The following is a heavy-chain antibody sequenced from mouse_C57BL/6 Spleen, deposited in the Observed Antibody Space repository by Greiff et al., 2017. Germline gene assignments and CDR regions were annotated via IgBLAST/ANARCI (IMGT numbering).Heavy chain of an antibody. CDR3: ARDRGDYAMDY. Sequence: VQLKESGPGLVKPSQSLSLTCSVTGYSITSGYYWNWIRQFPGNKLEWMGYISYDGSNNYNPSLKNRISITRDTSKNQFFLKLNSVTTEDTATYYCARDRGDYAMDYWGQGTSVTVSS. J-gene: IGHJ4*01. V-gene: IGHV3-6*01. CDR2: ISYDGSN. D-gene: IGHD3-1*01. CDR1: GYSITSGYY.